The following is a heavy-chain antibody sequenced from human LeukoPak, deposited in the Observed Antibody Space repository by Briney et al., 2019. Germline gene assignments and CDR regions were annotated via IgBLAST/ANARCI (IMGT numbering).Heavy chain of an antibody. CDR2: IWHDGSHK. D-gene: IGHD3-10*01. V-gene: IGHV3-33*01. CDR1: GFAFNTYA. CDR3: AREIFGSGSYPYF. J-gene: IGHJ4*02. Sequence: PGRSLRLSCAASGFAFNTYAMHWVRQAPGQGLEWVALIWHDGSHKFYSNSVRGQFTISRDNSKNTVSLLMNNLRPEDTAVYYCAREIFGSGSYPYFWGQGTLVTASS.